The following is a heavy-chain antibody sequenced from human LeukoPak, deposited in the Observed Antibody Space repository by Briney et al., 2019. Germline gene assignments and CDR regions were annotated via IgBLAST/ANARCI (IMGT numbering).Heavy chain of an antibody. CDR1: GFTFSSYT. CDR2: ISSSGGST. Sequence: GGSLRLSCAASGFTFSSYTMTWVRQAPGKGLEWVSVISSSGGSTYYADSVKGRFTISRDNSKNTLYLQMNSLRAEDTAVYYCANKNDYIWGSYHYWGQGTLVTVSS. V-gene: IGHV3-23*01. CDR3: ANKNDYIWGSYHY. J-gene: IGHJ4*02. D-gene: IGHD3-16*01.